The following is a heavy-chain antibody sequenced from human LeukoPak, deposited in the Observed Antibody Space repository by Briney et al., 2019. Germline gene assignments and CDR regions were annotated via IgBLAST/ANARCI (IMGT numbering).Heavy chain of an antibody. V-gene: IGHV1-2*02. CDR2: INPNSGGT. CDR3: ARVWFGDLISFPYGMDV. Sequence: GASVKVSCKASGYTFTGYYMHWVRQAPGQGLEWMGWINPNSGGTNYAQKFQGRVTTTRDTSISTAYMELSRLRSDDTAVYYCARVWFGDLISFPYGMDVWGQGTTVTVSS. D-gene: IGHD3-10*01. CDR1: GYTFTGYY. J-gene: IGHJ6*02.